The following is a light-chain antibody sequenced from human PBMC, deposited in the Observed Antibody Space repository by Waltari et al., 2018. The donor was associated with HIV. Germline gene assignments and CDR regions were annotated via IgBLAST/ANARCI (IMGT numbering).Light chain of an antibody. CDR2: ANN. CDR3: DAWDNSLSGRV. CDR1: SSNIGAYD. J-gene: IGLJ3*02. V-gene: IGLV1-40*01. Sequence: QSVLTQPPSVSGAPGQRVTISCTGSSSNIGAYDVHWYQQLPGRAPKLLIYANNNRPSGVPDRFSGSKSGTSASLAISGLRSEDEADYYCDAWDNSLSGRVFGGGTKLTVL.